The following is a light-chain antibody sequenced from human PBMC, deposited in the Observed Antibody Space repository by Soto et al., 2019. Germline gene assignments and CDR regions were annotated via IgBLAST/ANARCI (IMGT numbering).Light chain of an antibody. CDR1: QSFRGL. CDR3: QQLWTYPLT. J-gene: IGKJ4*01. CDR2: DAY. V-gene: IGKV3-11*01. Sequence: EVVLTQSPVTLSLSPGERATLSCRASQSFRGLLAWYQQKPGQAPRLLIYDAYNRATGIPPRFSGSGSGTDFTLTISSLEPEDSAVYYCQQLWTYPLTFGGGTKVEI.